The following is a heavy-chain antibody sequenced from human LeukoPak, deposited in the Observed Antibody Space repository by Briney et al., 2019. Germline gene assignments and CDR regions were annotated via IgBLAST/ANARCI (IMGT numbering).Heavy chain of an antibody. Sequence: PGGSLRLSCATSGFTFSNYAMNWVRQAPGKGLEWVSAINGNGDSTYYADSVKGRFTISRDNSKNTLYLQVNSLRAEDTAVYYCAKGPLTRFDYWSQGTLATVSS. CDR1: GFTFSNYA. D-gene: IGHD4/OR15-4a*01. V-gene: IGHV3-23*01. CDR2: INGNGDST. CDR3: AKGPLTRFDY. J-gene: IGHJ4*02.